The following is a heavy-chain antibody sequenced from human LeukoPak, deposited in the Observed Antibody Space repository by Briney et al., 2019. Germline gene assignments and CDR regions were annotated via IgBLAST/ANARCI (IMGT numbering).Heavy chain of an antibody. CDR2: ISSSSSYT. V-gene: IGHV3-11*05. Sequence: GGSLRLSCAASGFTFSDYYMSWIRQAPGKGLEWVSYISSSSSYTNYADSVKGRFTISRDNAKNSLYLQMNSLRAEDTAVYYCARGPTISTPENGMDVWGQGTTVTVSS. J-gene: IGHJ6*02. CDR1: GFTFSDYY. D-gene: IGHD3-9*01. CDR3: ARGPTISTPENGMDV.